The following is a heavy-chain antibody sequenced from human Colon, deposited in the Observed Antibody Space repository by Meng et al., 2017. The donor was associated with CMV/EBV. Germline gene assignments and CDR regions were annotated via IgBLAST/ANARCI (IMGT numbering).Heavy chain of an antibody. V-gene: IGHV3-30*04. CDR1: GFTFSSYA. J-gene: IGHJ4*02. CDR3: AREVGNIVATIMDDY. Sequence: GESLKISCAASGFTFSSYAMHWVRQAPGKGLEWVAVISYDGSNKYYADSVKGRFTISRDNSKNTLYLQMNSLRAEDTAVYYCAREVGNIVATIMDDYWGQGTRVTVSS. D-gene: IGHD5-12*01. CDR2: ISYDGSNK.